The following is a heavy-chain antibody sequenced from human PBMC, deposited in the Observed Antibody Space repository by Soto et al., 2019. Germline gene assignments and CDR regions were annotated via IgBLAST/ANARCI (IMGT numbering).Heavy chain of an antibody. CDR3: ARDKLVPAAPGQYYYYGMDV. CDR2: IYYSGST. D-gene: IGHD6-13*01. V-gene: IGHV4-31*01. J-gene: IGHJ6*02. CDR1: GGSISSGGYY. Sequence: QVQLQESGPGLVKPSQTLSLTCTVSGGSISSGGYYWSWIRQHPGKGLEWIGYIYYSGSTYYNPSLKRPVTISVDKSNNQFSPKLSSGTAADTAVYYCARDKLVPAAPGQYYYYGMDVWGQGTTVTVSS.